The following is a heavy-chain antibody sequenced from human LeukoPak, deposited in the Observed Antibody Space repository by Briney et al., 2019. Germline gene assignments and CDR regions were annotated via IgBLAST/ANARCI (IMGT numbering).Heavy chain of an antibody. J-gene: IGHJ4*02. Sequence: GGSLRLSCAASGFTFNRNAISWVRQAPGKGLEWVSTIGGSGDKTFYADSVKGRFTISRDNSKNMAHLQMNSLTGEDTALYYCVRRGDASSGWGDHDFWGQGALVTVSS. CDR2: IGGSGDKT. D-gene: IGHD6-19*01. CDR3: VRRGDASSGWGDHDF. CDR1: GFTFNRNA. V-gene: IGHV3-23*01.